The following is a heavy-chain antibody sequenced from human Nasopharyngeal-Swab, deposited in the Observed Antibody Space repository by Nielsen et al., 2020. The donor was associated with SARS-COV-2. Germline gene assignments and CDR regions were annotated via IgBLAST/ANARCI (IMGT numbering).Heavy chain of an antibody. D-gene: IGHD3-9*01. CDR2: IYWDDDR. CDR3: AHSADYDILTGP. Sequence: WILQPPGKALEWLALIYWDDDRRYSPSLKSRLTITKDTSKNRVVLTMTNMDPVDTATYYCAHSADYDILTGPWGQGILVTVSS. J-gene: IGHJ5*02. V-gene: IGHV2-5*02.